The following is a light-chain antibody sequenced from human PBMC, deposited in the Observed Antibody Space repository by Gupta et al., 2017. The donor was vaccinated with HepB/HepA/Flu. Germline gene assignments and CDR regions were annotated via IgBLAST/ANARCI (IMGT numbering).Light chain of an antibody. CDR3: QQFGGSPLT. CDR1: QSFSRTF. J-gene: IGKJ4*01. V-gene: IGKV3-20*01. CDR2: GTS. Sequence: ELVLTQSPGTLSLSPGERVTISCRASQSFSRTFLGWYQQKPGQAPRLLIYGTSNRATGIPDRFRSSGSGTDFTLTISGLEPEDFAVYYCQQFGGSPLTFGGGTKVEIK.